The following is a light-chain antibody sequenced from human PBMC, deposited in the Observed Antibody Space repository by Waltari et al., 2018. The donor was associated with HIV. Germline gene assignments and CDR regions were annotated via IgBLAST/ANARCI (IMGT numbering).Light chain of an antibody. CDR1: SSNIGAGYD. Sequence: QSVLTQPPSVSGAPGQRVTISCTGSSSNIGAGYDVHWYQQLPGTAPKLLIYGNTHRPSGVPDRFSGSKSGTSASLAITWLQAEDEADYYCQSYDSSLSGVVFGGGTKLTVL. CDR2: GNT. V-gene: IGLV1-40*01. CDR3: QSYDSSLSGVV. J-gene: IGLJ2*01.